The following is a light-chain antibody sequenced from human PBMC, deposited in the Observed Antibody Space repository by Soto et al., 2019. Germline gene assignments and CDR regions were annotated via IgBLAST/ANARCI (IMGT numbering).Light chain of an antibody. J-gene: IGLJ1*01. Sequence: QSVLTQPHSASGTPGQRVVISCSGSRSNIGSHTVNWYQQLPGTAPKLLIYSDSQRPSGVPDRFSGSKSGTSASLAISGLQSEDEADYYCAAWDDSLNGLYVFGTGTKLTVL. V-gene: IGLV1-44*01. CDR1: RSNIGSHT. CDR2: SDS. CDR3: AAWDDSLNGLYV.